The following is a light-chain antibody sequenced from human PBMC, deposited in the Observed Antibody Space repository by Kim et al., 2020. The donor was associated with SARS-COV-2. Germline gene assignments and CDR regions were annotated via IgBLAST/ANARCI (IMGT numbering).Light chain of an antibody. Sequence: DIVMTQSPLSLPVTPGEPASISCRSSQSLLHSNGYNYLDWYLQKPGQSPQLLIYLGSNRASGVPDRFSGSGSGTDFTLKISRVEAEDVGVYYCMQALQTWTFGRGTKLEI. V-gene: IGKV2-28*01. CDR1: QSLLHSNGYNY. J-gene: IGKJ1*01. CDR2: LGS. CDR3: MQALQTWT.